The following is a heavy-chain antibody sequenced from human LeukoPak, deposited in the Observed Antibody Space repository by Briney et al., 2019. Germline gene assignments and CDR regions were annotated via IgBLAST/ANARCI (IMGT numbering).Heavy chain of an antibody. V-gene: IGHV1-2*06. D-gene: IGHD5-12*01. CDR1: GYTFTGYY. CDR2: INPNSGGT. CDR3: AIPILGYGHDY. J-gene: IGHJ4*02. Sequence: GASVKVSCKASGYTFTGYYMHWVRQAPGQGPEWMGRINPNSGGTNYAQKFQGRVTMTRDTSISTAYMELSRLRSDDTAVYYCAIPILGYGHDYWGQGTLVTVSS.